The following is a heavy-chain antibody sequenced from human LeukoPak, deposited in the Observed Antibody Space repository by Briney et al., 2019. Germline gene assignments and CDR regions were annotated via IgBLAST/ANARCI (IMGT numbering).Heavy chain of an antibody. V-gene: IGHV1-18*01. CDR2: SSPYNGNA. Sequence: ASVKVSCKASGGTFFNYAISWVRQAPGQGLEWMGWSSPYNGNANYAQNFQGRVTMTTDTSTNTAYMELRSLRSDDTAVYFCVSGGIASIGFDSWGQGTLVTVSS. CDR1: GGTFFNYA. D-gene: IGHD6-13*01. J-gene: IGHJ4*02. CDR3: VSGGIASIGFDS.